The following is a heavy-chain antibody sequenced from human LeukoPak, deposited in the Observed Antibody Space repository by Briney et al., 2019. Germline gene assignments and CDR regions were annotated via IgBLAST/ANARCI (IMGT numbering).Heavy chain of an antibody. D-gene: IGHD1-26*01. J-gene: IGHJ4*02. CDR2: ISSSSSYI. CDR3: AKLFLVGATDYY. Sequence: GGSLRLSCAASGFTFSSYSMNWVRQAPGKGLEWVSSISSSSSYIYYADSVKGRFTISRDNSKNTLYLQMNSLRAEDTAVYYCAKLFLVGATDYYWGQGTLVTVSS. V-gene: IGHV3-21*04. CDR1: GFTFSSYS.